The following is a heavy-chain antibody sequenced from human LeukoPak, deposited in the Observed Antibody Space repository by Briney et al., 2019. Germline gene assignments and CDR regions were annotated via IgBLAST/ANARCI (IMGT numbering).Heavy chain of an antibody. Sequence: GGSLRLSCAASGFTFSSYSMNWVRQAPGKGLEWVSSISSSSSYIYYADSVKGRFTISRDNAKNSLYLQMNSLRAEDTALYYCAKDIGSSRALDYWGQGTLVTVSS. V-gene: IGHV3-21*04. CDR2: ISSSSSYI. J-gene: IGHJ4*02. CDR1: GFTFSSYS. D-gene: IGHD6-13*01. CDR3: AKDIGSSRALDY.